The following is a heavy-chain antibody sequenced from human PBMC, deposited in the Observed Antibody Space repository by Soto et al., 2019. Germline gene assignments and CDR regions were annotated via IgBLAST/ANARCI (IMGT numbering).Heavy chain of an antibody. D-gene: IGHD3-22*01. J-gene: IGHJ6*02. V-gene: IGHV3-15*07. CDR3: TTDPMIVVVYYYYGMDV. Sequence: GGSLRLSCAASGFTFSNAWMNWVRQAPGKGLEWVGRIKSKTDGGTTDYAAPVKGRFTISRDDSKNTLYLQMNSLKTEDTAVYYCTTDPMIVVVYYYYGMDVWGQGTTVTVSS. CDR1: GFTFSNAW. CDR2: IKSKTDGGTT.